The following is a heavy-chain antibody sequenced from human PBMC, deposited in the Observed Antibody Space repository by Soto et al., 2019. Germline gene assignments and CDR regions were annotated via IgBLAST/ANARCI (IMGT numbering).Heavy chain of an antibody. CDR1: GFTFSSYW. J-gene: IGHJ4*02. CDR3: ARGSREYHY. CDR2: IKQDGSEK. Sequence: GGSLRLSCAASGFTFSSYWMSLVRQAPGKGLGWVANIKQDGSEKYYVDSVKGRFTISRDSAKNSLYLQMNSLRAEDTDVYYCARGSREYHYWGQGTLVTVSS. D-gene: IGHD2-2*02. V-gene: IGHV3-7*01.